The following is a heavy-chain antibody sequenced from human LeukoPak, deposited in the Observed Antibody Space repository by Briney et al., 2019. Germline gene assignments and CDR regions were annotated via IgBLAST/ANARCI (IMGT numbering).Heavy chain of an antibody. J-gene: IGHJ4*02. CDR2: IYYSGST. CDR1: GGSISSSSYY. CDR3: ATGLGYYFDY. V-gene: IGHV4-39*01. D-gene: IGHD3-16*01. Sequence: SETLSLTCTVSGGSISSSSYYWGWIRQPPGKGLEWIGSIYYSGSTYYNPSLKSRVTISVDTSKNQFSLKLSSVTAADTAVYYCATGLGYYFDYWGQGTLVTVSS.